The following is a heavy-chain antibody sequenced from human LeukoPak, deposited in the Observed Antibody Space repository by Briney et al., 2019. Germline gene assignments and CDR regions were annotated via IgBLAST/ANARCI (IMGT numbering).Heavy chain of an antibody. J-gene: IGHJ4*02. CDR2: ISAYNGNT. V-gene: IGHV1-18*01. Sequence: ASVKISCKASGCTFTSYGISWVRQAPGQGREGMGWISAYNGNTNYAHKLQGRGTMTTDTSTSTAYMELRSLRSDDTAVYYCARDEPHYDILTGYSRSFDYWGQGTLVTVSS. CDR3: ARDEPHYDILTGYSRSFDY. D-gene: IGHD3-9*01. CDR1: GCTFTSYG.